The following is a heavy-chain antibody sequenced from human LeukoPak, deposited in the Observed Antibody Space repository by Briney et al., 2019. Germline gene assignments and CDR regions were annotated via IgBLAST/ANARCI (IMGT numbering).Heavy chain of an antibody. V-gene: IGHV3-7*01. Sequence: GGSLRLSCGASGFTFSSYWMSWVRQAPGKGLEWVANIKQDGSEKYYVDSVKGRFTISRDNAKNSLYLQMNSLRAEDTAVYYCARFPVTTSAFDYWGQGTLVTVSS. D-gene: IGHD4-17*01. CDR2: IKQDGSEK. J-gene: IGHJ4*02. CDR1: GFTFSSYW. CDR3: ARFPVTTSAFDY.